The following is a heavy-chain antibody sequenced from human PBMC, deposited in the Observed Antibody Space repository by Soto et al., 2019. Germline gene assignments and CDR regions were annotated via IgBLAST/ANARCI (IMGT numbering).Heavy chain of an antibody. J-gene: IGHJ4*02. CDR3: ARRTVTGTDLGY. V-gene: IGHV1-69*01. D-gene: IGHD1-7*01. Sequence: QVQLVQSGAEVKKPGSSVKVSCKASGGTFSSYAISWVRQAPGQGLEWMGGIIPIFGTANYAQKFQGRVTITAAETTSTADMELSSLRSEYTAVYYCARRTVTGTDLGYWGQGTLVTVCS. CDR2: IIPIFGTA. CDR1: GGTFSSYA.